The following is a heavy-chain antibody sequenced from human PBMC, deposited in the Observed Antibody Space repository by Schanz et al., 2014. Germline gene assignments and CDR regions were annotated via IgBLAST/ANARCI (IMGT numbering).Heavy chain of an antibody. J-gene: IGHJ6*03. CDR2: IWYNGSNK. CDR1: GFTVSSNY. Sequence: VQLVESGGGLVQPGGSLRLSCAASGFTVSSNYMCWVRQAPGKGLEWVAVIWYNGSNKYYADSVRGRFTISRDNFKNTLFLQMNSLRAEDTAAYYCARGGSSGYDFSIYYMDVWGKGTTVTVSS. V-gene: IGHV3-33*08. CDR3: ARGGSSGYDFSIYYMDV. D-gene: IGHD5-12*01.